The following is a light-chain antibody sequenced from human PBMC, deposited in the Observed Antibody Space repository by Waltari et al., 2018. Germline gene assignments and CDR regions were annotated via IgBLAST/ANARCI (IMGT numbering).Light chain of an antibody. CDR1: QSVSRT. J-gene: IGKJ1*01. V-gene: IGKV3-20*01. CDR3: QHYVRLPAT. CDR2: AAS. Sequence: EIVLPHSPGNLSLAPGERATLPCRAMQSVSRTLAWYQQKPGQAPRLLIYAASTRATGIPDRFSGSGSGTDFSLTISRLEPEDFAVYYCQHYVRLPATFGQGTKVEIK.